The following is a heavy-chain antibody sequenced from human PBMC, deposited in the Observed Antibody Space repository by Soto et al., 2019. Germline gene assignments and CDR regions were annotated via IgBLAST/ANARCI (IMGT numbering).Heavy chain of an antibody. V-gene: IGHV3-7*03. CDR2: RKQDGSEK. CDR3: ARDPPNHSGYAKSWLDP. D-gene: IGHD5-12*01. Sequence: PGGSLRLSCAASGFAFSIYWMSWVRQSPGKGLEWVANRKQDGSEKYYLDSVKGRFTISRDNAKNSLYLKMNSPRDEDTAVYYSARDPPNHSGYAKSWLDPWGQGTLVTVSS. J-gene: IGHJ5*02. CDR1: GFAFSIYW.